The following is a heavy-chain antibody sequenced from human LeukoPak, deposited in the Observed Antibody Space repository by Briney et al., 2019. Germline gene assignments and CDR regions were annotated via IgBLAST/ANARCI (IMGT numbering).Heavy chain of an antibody. CDR1: GYTFTGYY. Sequence: ASVQVSCKASGYTFTGYYMHWVRQAPGQGLEWMGLINPNSGGTNYAQKFQGRVTMTRDTSISTAYMELSRLRSDDMAVYYCARVWPYYYGSGSGMDVWGEGTTVTVSS. D-gene: IGHD3-10*01. J-gene: IGHJ6*04. CDR3: ARVWPYYYGSGSGMDV. V-gene: IGHV1-2*02. CDR2: INPNSGGT.